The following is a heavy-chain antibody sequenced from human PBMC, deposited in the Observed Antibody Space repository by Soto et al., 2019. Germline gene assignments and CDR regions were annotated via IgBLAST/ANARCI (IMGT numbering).Heavy chain of an antibody. CDR2: LIPIFGTA. D-gene: IGHD3-10*01. CDR3: ARLGLTMVRGVIPSGWFDP. Sequence: QVQLVQSGAEVKKPGSSVKVSCKASGGTFSSYAISWVRQAPGQGLEWMGGLIPIFGTANYAQKFQGRVTITADESTSTAYMELSSLRSEDTAVYYCARLGLTMVRGVIPSGWFDPWGQGTLVTVSS. CDR1: GGTFSSYA. V-gene: IGHV1-69*01. J-gene: IGHJ5*02.